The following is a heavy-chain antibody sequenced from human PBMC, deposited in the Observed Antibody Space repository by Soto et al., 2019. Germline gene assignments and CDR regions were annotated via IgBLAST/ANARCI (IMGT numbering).Heavy chain of an antibody. J-gene: IGHJ6*02. CDR2: ISSSSSTI. CDR3: AREVPEAVAGGYGMDV. Sequence: GGSLRLSCAASGFTFSSYSMNWVRQAPGKGLEWVSYISSSSSTIYYADSVKGRFTISRDNAKNSLYLQMNSLRAEDTAVYYCAREVPEAVAGGYGMDVWGQGTTVTVSS. V-gene: IGHV3-48*01. CDR1: GFTFSSYS. D-gene: IGHD6-19*01.